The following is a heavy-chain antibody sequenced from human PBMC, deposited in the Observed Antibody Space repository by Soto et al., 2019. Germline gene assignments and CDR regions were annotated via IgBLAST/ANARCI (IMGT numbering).Heavy chain of an antibody. Sequence: ASVKVSCKASGYTFTSYGISWVRQAPGQGLEWMGWISAYNGNTNYAQKLQGRVTMTTDTSTSTAYMELRSLRSDDTAVYYCARVGGGPIWFGELLGWFDPWGQGTLVTVSS. D-gene: IGHD3-10*01. CDR3: ARVGGGPIWFGELLGWFDP. J-gene: IGHJ5*02. CDR1: GYTFTSYG. CDR2: ISAYNGNT. V-gene: IGHV1-18*01.